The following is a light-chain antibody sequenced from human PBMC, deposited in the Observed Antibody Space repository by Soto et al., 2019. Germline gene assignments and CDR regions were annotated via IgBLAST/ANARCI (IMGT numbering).Light chain of an antibody. CDR2: ENN. CDR3: GTWDSSLSVHYV. J-gene: IGLJ1*01. CDR1: SSNIGNNY. V-gene: IGLV1-51*02. Sequence: QSVLTQPPSVSAAPGQKVTISCSGSSSNIGNNYVSWYQQLPGTAPKLLIYENNKRPSGIPDRLSGSKSGTSATLGITGLQTGDEADYYCGTWDSSLSVHYVFGTGTKVTVL.